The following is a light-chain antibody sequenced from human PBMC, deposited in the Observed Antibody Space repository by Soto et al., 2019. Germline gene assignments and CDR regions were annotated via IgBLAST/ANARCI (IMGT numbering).Light chain of an antibody. J-gene: IGKJ4*01. V-gene: IGKV3-20*01. CDR1: KTVSSRL. Sequence: EIVLTQSPGTLSLSPGERATLSCRAIKTVSSRLLDWYQQKPGQAPRLLIYCALSRATGIPDRFSGSGSGTDFTLTISRLEPEDFALYYCQQYATXQLTCGGGTKV. CDR3: QQYATXQLT. CDR2: CAL.